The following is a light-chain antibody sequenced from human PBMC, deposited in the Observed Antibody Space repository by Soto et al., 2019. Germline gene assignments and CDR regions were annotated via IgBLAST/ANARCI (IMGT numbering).Light chain of an antibody. CDR1: HSVANY. J-gene: IGKJ4*01. V-gene: IGKV3-11*01. Sequence: EIVLTQSPATLSLSPGERATLSCRASHSVANYLAWYQQKPGQAPRLLIYDASNRATGVPARFSGSGSGTDFTLTITSLEHEDSAVYYCQQRSDWPPLTFGGGNKVEIK. CDR2: DAS. CDR3: QQRSDWPPLT.